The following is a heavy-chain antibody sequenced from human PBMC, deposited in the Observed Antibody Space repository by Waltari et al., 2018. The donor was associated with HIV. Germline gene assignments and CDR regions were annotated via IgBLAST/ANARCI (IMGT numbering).Heavy chain of an antibody. J-gene: IGHJ4*02. D-gene: IGHD6-13*01. CDR3: ARALATADFY. V-gene: IGHV3-7*01. CDR1: GFTFHKYW. Sequence: EVQLVESGGGLVQPGGSLRLSCAASGFTFHKYWMHWVRQAPGKGLEWVANINQDASKTYYLGSVKGRFTISRDNAKNSLYLQMSSVRVEDMAVYYCARALATADFYWGQGTLVTVSS. CDR2: INQDASKT.